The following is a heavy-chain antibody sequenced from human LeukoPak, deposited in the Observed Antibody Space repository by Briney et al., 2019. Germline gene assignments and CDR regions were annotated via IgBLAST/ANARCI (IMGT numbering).Heavy chain of an antibody. Sequence: PGRSLRLSCAASGFTFSSYGMHWVRQAPGKGLEWVAVIWYDGSNKYYADSVKGRFTISRDNSKNTLYLQMNSLRAEDTAVYYCVRDADPYYDFWSGYYPIDYWGQGTLVTVSS. CDR1: GFTFSSYG. J-gene: IGHJ4*02. V-gene: IGHV3-33*01. CDR3: VRDADPYYDFWSGYYPIDY. CDR2: IWYDGSNK. D-gene: IGHD3-3*01.